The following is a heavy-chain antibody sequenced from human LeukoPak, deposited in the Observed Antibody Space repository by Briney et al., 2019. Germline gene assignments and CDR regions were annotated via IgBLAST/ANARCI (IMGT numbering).Heavy chain of an antibody. D-gene: IGHD2-2*01. CDR1: GFTFSNYA. Sequence: QPGTSLRLSCAASGFTFSNYAMDWVRQAPGKGLEWLAVISYDGTIKYYTDSVKGRLTISRDNSKNTLYLQMNSLRAEDTAVYYCAKTVVPTDKGKSYYGMDVWGQGTAVTVSS. CDR2: ISYDGTIK. J-gene: IGHJ6*02. V-gene: IGHV3-30-3*02. CDR3: AKTVVPTDKGKSYYGMDV.